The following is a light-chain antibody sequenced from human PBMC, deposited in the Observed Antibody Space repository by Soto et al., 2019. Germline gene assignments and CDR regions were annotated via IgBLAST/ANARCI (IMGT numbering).Light chain of an antibody. CDR2: DAS. V-gene: IGKV1-33*01. CDR1: HDISNY. J-gene: IGKJ2*01. CDR3: QQYGNSPYA. Sequence: DIQMTQSPSSLSASVGDRVTITCQASHDISNYLNWYQQKPGEAPRLLIYDASNLETGVPSRFSGSGSGTDFTLTISRLEPEDFAVYYCQQYGNSPYAFGQGTKLEIK.